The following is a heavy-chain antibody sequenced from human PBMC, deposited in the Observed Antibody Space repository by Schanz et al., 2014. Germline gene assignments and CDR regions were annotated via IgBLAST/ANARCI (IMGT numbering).Heavy chain of an antibody. V-gene: IGHV3-23*01. Sequence: EVQLLESGGGLVQPGGSLRLSCLASGFAFSSYGMNWLRQAPGKGLEWVSSISSGGGSTYYADSVKGRFTISRDNSKNTLYLQMNSLRAEDTAIYYCAKDAPYPFDLWGRGTLITVSS. CDR3: AKDAPYPFDL. J-gene: IGHJ2*01. CDR1: GFAFSSYG. CDR2: ISSGGGST.